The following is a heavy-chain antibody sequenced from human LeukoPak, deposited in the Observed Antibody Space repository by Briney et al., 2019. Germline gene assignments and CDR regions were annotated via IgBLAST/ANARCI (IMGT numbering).Heavy chain of an antibody. D-gene: IGHD3-3*01. Sequence: GASVKVSCKASGYTFTGYYMHWVRQAPGQGLEWMGWINPNSGGTNYGQKFQGRVTMTRDTSISTAYMALSRLRSDDTAVYYCARDGGVVIYARDFDYWGQGTLVTVSS. J-gene: IGHJ4*02. CDR2: INPNSGGT. CDR1: GYTFTGYY. CDR3: ARDGGVVIYARDFDY. V-gene: IGHV1-2*02.